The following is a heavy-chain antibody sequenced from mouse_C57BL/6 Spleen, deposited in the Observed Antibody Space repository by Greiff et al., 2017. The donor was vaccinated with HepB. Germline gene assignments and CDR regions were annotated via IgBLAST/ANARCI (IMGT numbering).Heavy chain of an antibody. J-gene: IGHJ1*03. CDR1: GYTFTSYW. CDR3: ARNWDRYFDV. V-gene: IGHV1-61*01. D-gene: IGHD4-1*01. Sequence: QVQLQQPGAELVSPGSSVKLSFKASGYTFTSYWMDWVKQRPGQGLEWIGNIYPSDSETHYNQKFKDKATLTVDKSSSTAYMQLSSLTSEDSAVYYCARNWDRYFDVWGTGTTVTVSS. CDR2: IYPSDSET.